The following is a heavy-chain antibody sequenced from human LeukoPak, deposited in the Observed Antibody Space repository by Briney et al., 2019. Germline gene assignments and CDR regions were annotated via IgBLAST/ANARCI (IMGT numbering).Heavy chain of an antibody. CDR3: ARGVSIIRGVHFDN. J-gene: IGHJ4*01. CDR2: VYTSGST. CDR1: GGSIGSGSYY. D-gene: IGHD3-10*01. V-gene: IGHV4-61*02. Sequence: SQTLSLTCSVSGGSIGSGSYYWSWIRQSAGKGLEWIGRVYTSGSTDYNPSLKSRVTISLDTSKNQFSLKLASVSAADTAVYFCARGVSIIRGVHFDNWGRGTLVTVSS.